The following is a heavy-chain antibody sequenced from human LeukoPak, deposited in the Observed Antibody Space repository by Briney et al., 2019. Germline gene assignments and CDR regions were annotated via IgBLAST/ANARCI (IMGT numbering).Heavy chain of an antibody. CDR2: IYSGGST. CDR3: ASGPTGSSGWYYFEY. CDR1: GFTVSGNY. D-gene: IGHD6-19*01. V-gene: IGHV3-66*01. Sequence: PGGSLRLSCAASGFTVSGNYMTWVRHAPGKGLEWVSIIYSGGSTYYADSVKGRFTISRDNSKNTLYLQMNSLRAEDTAVYYCASGPTGSSGWYYFEYWGQGTLVTVSS. J-gene: IGHJ4*02.